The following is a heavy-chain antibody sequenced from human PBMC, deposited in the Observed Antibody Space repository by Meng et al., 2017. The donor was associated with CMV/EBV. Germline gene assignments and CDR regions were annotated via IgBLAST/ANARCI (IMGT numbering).Heavy chain of an antibody. D-gene: IGHD3-3*01. V-gene: IGHV4-34*01. CDR2: INHSGST. CDR3: AREYYDFWSFLVAFDI. Sequence: LRLSCAVDGGSFSVYYWSWSRQAPGKGLEWNGEINHSGSTNYNPSLTSGITIPVDTSKNQFSLKLSSVTAADTAVYYCAREYYDFWSFLVAFDIWGQGTMVTVSS. J-gene: IGHJ3*02. CDR1: GGSFSVYY.